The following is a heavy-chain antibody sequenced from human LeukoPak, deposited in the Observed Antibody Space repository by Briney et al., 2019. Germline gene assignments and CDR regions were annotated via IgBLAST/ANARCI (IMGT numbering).Heavy chain of an antibody. CDR1: GGSISGYY. Sequence: SETLSLTCSVSGGSISGYYWTWIRQPPGQTLEWIGYIYSSGSTNYNPSLQSRVTVSVDTSVNQFSPRLSSVTAADTAVYFCARFTYTTRPPDVWGKGTTVTVSS. J-gene: IGHJ6*04. CDR3: ARFTYTTRPPDV. D-gene: IGHD3-16*01. CDR2: IYSSGST. V-gene: IGHV4-4*09.